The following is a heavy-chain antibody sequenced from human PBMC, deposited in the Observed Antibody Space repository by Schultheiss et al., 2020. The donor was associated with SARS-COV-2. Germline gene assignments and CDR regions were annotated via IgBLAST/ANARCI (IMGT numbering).Heavy chain of an antibody. CDR3: ARGPIVVVPAYYMDV. D-gene: IGHD2-2*01. J-gene: IGHJ6*03. CDR1: GFTFSSYG. Sequence: GGSLRLSCAASGFTFSSYGMHWVRQAPGKGLEWVAVISYDGSNKYYADSVKGRFTISRDNSKNTLYLQMNSLRAEDTAVYYCARGPIVVVPAYYMDVWGKGTTVTVSS. V-gene: IGHV3-30*03. CDR2: ISYDGSNK.